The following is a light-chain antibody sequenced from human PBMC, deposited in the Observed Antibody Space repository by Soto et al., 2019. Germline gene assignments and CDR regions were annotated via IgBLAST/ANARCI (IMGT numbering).Light chain of an antibody. J-gene: IGKJ4*01. V-gene: IGKV1-5*01. CDR1: ENIFKY. Sequence: DIQMIQSPATLSASVGDRITITCRASENIFKYVAWYQQTSGSAPNLLIYAASDLESGVPSRFSGSGSGTEFSLTIDNQQPNDSANYYCQHYNTRSIAFGGGTKVDVK. CDR3: QHYNTRSIA. CDR2: AAS.